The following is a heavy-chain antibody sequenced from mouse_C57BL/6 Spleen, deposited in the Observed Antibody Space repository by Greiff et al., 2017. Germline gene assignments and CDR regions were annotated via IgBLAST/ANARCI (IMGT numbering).Heavy chain of an antibody. CDR2: IYYSGTI. Sequence: EVKVEESGPGLVKPSQTVFLTCTVTGISITTGNYRWSWIRQFPGNKLEWIGYIYYSGTITYNPSLTSRTTITRDTPKNQFFLEMNSLTAEDTATYYCARREDYGGYFDVWGTGTTVTVSS. CDR1: GISITTGNYR. D-gene: IGHD1-1*01. V-gene: IGHV3-5*01. J-gene: IGHJ1*03. CDR3: ARREDYGGYFDV.